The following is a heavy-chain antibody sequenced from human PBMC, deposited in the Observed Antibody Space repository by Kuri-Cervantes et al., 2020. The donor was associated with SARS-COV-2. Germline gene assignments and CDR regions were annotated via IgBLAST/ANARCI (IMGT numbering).Heavy chain of an antibody. Sequence: SETLSLTCTVSGGSISSYYWSWIRQLPGKGLEWIGYIYYSGRTNYNPSLKSRVTISVDTSKNQFSLKLSSVTAADTAVYYCARRIFSSTSCYYYNWFDPWGQGTLVTVSS. CDR2: IYYSGRT. V-gene: IGHV4-59*12. J-gene: IGHJ5*02. CDR3: ARRIFSSTSCYYYNWFDP. CDR1: GGSISSYY. D-gene: IGHD2-2*01.